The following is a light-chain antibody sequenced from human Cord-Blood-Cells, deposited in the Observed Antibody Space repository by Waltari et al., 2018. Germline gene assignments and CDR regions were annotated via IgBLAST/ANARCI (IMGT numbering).Light chain of an antibody. J-gene: IGKJ3*01. V-gene: IGKV1-39*01. CDR1: HSISSY. Sequence: DIQMTQSPASLSASVGHTVTITCRASHSISSYLNWYQQKPGNAPKLLIYAATSLQSGVPSRFSGSGSGTDFTLTISSLQPEDFATYYCQQSYSTPFTFGPGTKVDIK. CDR3: QQSYSTPFT. CDR2: AAT.